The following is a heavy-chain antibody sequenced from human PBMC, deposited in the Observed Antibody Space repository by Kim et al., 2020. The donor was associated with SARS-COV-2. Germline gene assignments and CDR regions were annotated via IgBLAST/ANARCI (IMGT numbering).Heavy chain of an antibody. Sequence: ASVKVSCKASGYTFTGYYMHWVRQAPGQGLEWMGWINPNSGGTNYAQKFQGRVSMTRDTSIDTAYMELSRLTSDDTAVYYCARGNGDYGYYYYGMDVWGQGATVTVSS. D-gene: IGHD4-17*01. CDR1: GYTFTGYY. J-gene: IGHJ6*02. CDR2: INPNSGGT. V-gene: IGHV1-2*02. CDR3: ARGNGDYGYYYYGMDV.